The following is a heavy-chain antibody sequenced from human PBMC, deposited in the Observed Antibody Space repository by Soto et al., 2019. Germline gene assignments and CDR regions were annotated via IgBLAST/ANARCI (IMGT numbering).Heavy chain of an antibody. D-gene: IGHD1-26*01. Sequence: GGTLRLSCAASGFTFSSYAMSWVRQAPGKGKERVSAISGSGGSTYYAESVKGRFTISRDNSKNTLYLQMKSLRAEDTSVYYFANLLHSWHGPASYYWGQGILVTVSS. CDR1: GFTFSSYA. V-gene: IGHV3-23*01. CDR2: ISGSGGST. J-gene: IGHJ4*02. CDR3: ANLLHSWHGPASYY.